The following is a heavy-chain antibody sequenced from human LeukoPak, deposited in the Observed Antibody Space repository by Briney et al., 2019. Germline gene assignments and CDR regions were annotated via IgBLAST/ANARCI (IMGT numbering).Heavy chain of an antibody. V-gene: IGHV1-2*02. CDR1: GYTFTGYY. D-gene: IGHD2-8*02. J-gene: IGHJ3*02. CDR3: ARAPFRLPTGYYGFDI. CDR2: INPSTGGT. Sequence: ASVKVSCKASGYTFTGYYIHLVRQAPGQGPDWMGWINPSTGGTNYAQKFQGRITMTRDTSISTAYMDLSRLTSDDTAIYYCARAPFRLPTGYYGFDIWGQGTMVTVSS.